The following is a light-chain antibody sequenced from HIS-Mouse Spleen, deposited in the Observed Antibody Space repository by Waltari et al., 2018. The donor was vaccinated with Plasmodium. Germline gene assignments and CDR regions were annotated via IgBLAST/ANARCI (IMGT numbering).Light chain of an antibody. Sequence: SYELTQPSSVSVSPGQPARITCTGDVLAKQYARWFQQKPGQAPVLVIYKDSERPSGIPERCSGSSSGTTVTLTISGAQVEDEADYYCYSAADNNLVFGGGTKLTVL. V-gene: IGLV3-27*01. CDR1: VLAKQY. CDR3: YSAADNNLV. J-gene: IGLJ3*02. CDR2: KDS.